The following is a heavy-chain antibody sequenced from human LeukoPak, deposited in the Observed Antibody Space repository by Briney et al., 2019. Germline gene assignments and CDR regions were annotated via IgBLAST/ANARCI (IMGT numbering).Heavy chain of an antibody. V-gene: IGHV1-24*01. CDR1: GYTLTELS. Sequence: ASVKVSCKVSGYTLTELSMHWVRQAPGKGLEWMGGFDPEDGETIYAQKFQGRVTMTEDTATDTAYMELSSLRSEDTAVYYCATGYSSGWSHFDYWGQGTLVTVSS. J-gene: IGHJ4*02. CDR3: ATGYSSGWSHFDY. CDR2: FDPEDGET. D-gene: IGHD6-19*01.